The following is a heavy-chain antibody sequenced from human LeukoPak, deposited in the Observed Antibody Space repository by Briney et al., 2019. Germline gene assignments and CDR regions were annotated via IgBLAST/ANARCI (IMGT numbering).Heavy chain of an antibody. CDR3: ARGARGFTFYYYYYYMDV. D-gene: IGHD3-10*01. CDR2: ISAYNGNT. J-gene: IGHJ6*03. V-gene: IGHV1-18*04. CDR1: GYTFTGYY. Sequence: ASVKVSCTASGYTFTGYYMHWVRQAPGQGLEWMGWISAYNGNTNYAQTLQGRVTMTTDTSTSTAYMELRSLRSDDTAVYYCARGARGFTFYYYYYYMDVWGKGTTVTVSS.